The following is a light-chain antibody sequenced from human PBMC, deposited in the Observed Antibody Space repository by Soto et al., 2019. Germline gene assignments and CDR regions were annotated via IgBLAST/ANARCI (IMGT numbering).Light chain of an antibody. CDR2: DAS. V-gene: IGKV1-5*01. J-gene: IGKJ1*01. CDR1: ESIRTW. CDR3: QQYNKYPRT. Sequence: DIKMTQSPSTLSASRGDRVTITCRASESIRTWLAWYQHKPGKAPKFLIYDASSLESGVPSRFSGSGSGTEFTLTNSSLQTDDFATYYCQQYNKYPRTFGQGTKVEIK.